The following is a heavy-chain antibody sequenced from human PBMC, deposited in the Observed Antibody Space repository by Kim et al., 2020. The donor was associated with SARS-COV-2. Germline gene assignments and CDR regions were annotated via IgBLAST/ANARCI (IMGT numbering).Heavy chain of an antibody. CDR2: LAYDGTNK. Sequence: GGSLRLSCSASGFTFSSYAMHWVRQAPGKGLEWVAVLAYDGTNKYYADSVKGRLTISRDNSNNTLYLQISSLRGDDTAVYYCARDHGYSSSPPDYYGMDVWGQGTTVTVSS. CDR1: GFTFSSYA. D-gene: IGHD6-13*01. V-gene: IGHV3-30-3*01. CDR3: ARDHGYSSSPPDYYGMDV. J-gene: IGHJ6*02.